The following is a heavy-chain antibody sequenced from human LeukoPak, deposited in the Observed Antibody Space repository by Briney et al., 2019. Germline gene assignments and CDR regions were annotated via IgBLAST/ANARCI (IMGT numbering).Heavy chain of an antibody. D-gene: IGHD6-19*01. Sequence: GASVKVSCKVSGNTLSELSMHWVRQAPGKGLEWMGGVDPEDDKNIYAQKFQGRVTMTEDTSTDTAYMELSNLRSEDTAVYYCATDHQWQLPGYWGQGTLVTVSS. CDR2: VDPEDDKN. V-gene: IGHV1-24*01. CDR1: GNTLSELS. J-gene: IGHJ4*02. CDR3: ATDHQWQLPGY.